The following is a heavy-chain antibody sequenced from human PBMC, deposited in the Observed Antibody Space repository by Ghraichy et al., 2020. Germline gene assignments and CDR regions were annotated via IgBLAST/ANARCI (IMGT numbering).Heavy chain of an antibody. V-gene: IGHV3-30*03. CDR3: ASGLLWFGELGDAFDI. CDR2: ISYDGSNK. D-gene: IGHD3-10*01. Sequence: LSLTCAASGFTFSSYGMHWVRQAPGKGLEWVAVISYDGSNKYYADSVKGRFTISRDNSKNTLYLQMNSLRAEDTAVYYCASGLLWFGELGDAFDIWGQGTMVTVSS. J-gene: IGHJ3*02. CDR1: GFTFSSYG.